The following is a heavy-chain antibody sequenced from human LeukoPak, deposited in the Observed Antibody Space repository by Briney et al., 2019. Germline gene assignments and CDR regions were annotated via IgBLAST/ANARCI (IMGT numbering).Heavy chain of an antibody. D-gene: IGHD1-26*01. CDR2: ISGGGGST. J-gene: IGHJ4*02. Sequence: GGSLRLSCAASGFTFTSYSMNWVRQAPGKGLEWVSTISGGGGSTYYADSVKGRFTISRDNSKNALYLQVNSLRAEDTAVYYCAKGGKWDVTPFDYWGQGTLVTVSS. CDR3: AKGGKWDVTPFDY. V-gene: IGHV3-23*01. CDR1: GFTFTSYS.